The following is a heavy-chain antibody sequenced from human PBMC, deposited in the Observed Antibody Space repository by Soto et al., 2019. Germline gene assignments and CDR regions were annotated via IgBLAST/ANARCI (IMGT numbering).Heavy chain of an antibody. Sequence: PGESLKISCKGSGYSFTSYWIGWVRKMPGKGLEWMGIIYPGDSDTRYSPSFQGQVTISADKSISTAYLQWSSLKASDTAMYYCARHGDDYHPHPTYGMDVWGQGTTVTVSS. CDR3: ARHGDDYHPHPTYGMDV. D-gene: IGHD4-17*01. V-gene: IGHV5-51*01. CDR2: IYPGDSDT. CDR1: GYSFTSYW. J-gene: IGHJ6*02.